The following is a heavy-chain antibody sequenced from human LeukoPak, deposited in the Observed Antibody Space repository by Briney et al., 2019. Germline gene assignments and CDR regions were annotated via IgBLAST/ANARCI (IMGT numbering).Heavy chain of an antibody. CDR3: AKNEIPGSYCGGDFPPYYFDY. CDR2: ISGSGGST. Sequence: GGSLRLSCAASGFTFSSYAMSWVRQAPGKGLECVSAISGSGGSTYYADSVKGRFTISRDNSKNTLYLQMNSLRAEDTAVYYCAKNEIPGSYCGGDFPPYYFDYWGQGTLVNGSS. CDR1: GFTFSSYA. J-gene: IGHJ4*01. V-gene: IGHV3-23*01. D-gene: IGHD2-21*02.